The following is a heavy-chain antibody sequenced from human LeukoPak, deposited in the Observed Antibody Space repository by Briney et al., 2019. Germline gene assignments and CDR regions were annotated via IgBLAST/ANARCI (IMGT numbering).Heavy chain of an antibody. V-gene: IGHV1-69*13. CDR2: IIPIFGTA. CDR3: ARGPSIAARGGYYYYYGMDV. CDR1: GGTFSSYA. D-gene: IGHD6-6*01. J-gene: IGHJ6*02. Sequence: GASVKVSCKASGGTFSSYAISWVRQAPGQGLEWMGGIIPIFGTANYAQKFQGRVTITADESTSTAYMELSSLRSEDTAVYYCARGPSIAARGGYYYYYGMDVWGQGTTVTVSS.